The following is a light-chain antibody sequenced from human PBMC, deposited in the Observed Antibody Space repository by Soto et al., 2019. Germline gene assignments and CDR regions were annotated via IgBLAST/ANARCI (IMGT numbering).Light chain of an antibody. V-gene: IGLV2-14*02. Sequence: QSALTQPASVSGSPGQSITISCTGISSDIGSHNLVSWYQQHPGKAPKLMIHEGSKRPSGVSNRFSASKSGNTASLTISGLQAEDEADYYCCSYTGSSTSYVFGTGTKLTVL. J-gene: IGLJ1*01. CDR3: CSYTGSSTSYV. CDR2: EGS. CDR1: SSDIGSHNL.